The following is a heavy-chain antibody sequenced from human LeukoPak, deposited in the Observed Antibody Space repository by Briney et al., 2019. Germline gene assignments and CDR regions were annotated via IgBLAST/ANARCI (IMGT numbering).Heavy chain of an antibody. CDR2: IKKDGSEK. CDR3: ARDFSSGYFLDAFDI. D-gene: IGHD3-22*01. V-gene: IGHV3-7*01. J-gene: IGHJ3*02. CDR1: GFTFSTYR. Sequence: GGSLRLSCAASGFTFSTYRMSWVRQAPGKGLEWVANIKKDGSEKYYVDSVKGRFTISRDNAKNSLYLQMNSLRAEDTAVYYRARDFSSGYFLDAFDIWGQGTMVTVSS.